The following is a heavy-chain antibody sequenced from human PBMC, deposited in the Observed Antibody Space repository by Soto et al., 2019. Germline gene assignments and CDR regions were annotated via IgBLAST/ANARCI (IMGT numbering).Heavy chain of an antibody. D-gene: IGHD3-10*01. Sequence: GGSLRLSCEASGFTFSNFGMNWVRQAPGKGLEWVARVWYDGSSKYYVDSVKGRFTISRDNSKETVYLQMNNLRAEDTAIYYCAKKVNSGSGSQYFGYWGPGTLVTVSS. CDR1: GFTFSNFG. J-gene: IGHJ4*02. V-gene: IGHV3-33*06. CDR3: AKKVNSGSGSQYFGY. CDR2: VWYDGSSK.